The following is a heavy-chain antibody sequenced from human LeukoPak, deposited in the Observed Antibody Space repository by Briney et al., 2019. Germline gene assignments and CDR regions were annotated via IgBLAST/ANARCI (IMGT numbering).Heavy chain of an antibody. J-gene: IGHJ4*02. CDR1: GFTFDNYA. Sequence: GGSLRLSSSASGFTFDNYAMNWFRQAPGKGLEWVSTISSGAGSTYYADSVKGRFTISRDNSRSTLYLQMNSLRAEDTAVYYCAKDKTSSAWFFVKDWGQGTLVTVPS. V-gene: IGHV3-23*01. CDR3: AKDKTSSAWFFVKD. CDR2: ISSGAGST. D-gene: IGHD6-19*01.